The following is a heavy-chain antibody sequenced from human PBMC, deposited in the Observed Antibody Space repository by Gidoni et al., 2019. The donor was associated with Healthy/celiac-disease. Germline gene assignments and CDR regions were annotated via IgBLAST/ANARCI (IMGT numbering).Heavy chain of an antibody. CDR3: ARCPSHYDILTVQPSSLDY. CDR1: GGSFSGYY. V-gene: IGHV4-34*01. J-gene: IGHJ4*02. CDR2: INTSGRT. D-gene: IGHD3-9*01. Sequence: QVQLKQWGAGLLKPSETLSLTCAVYGGSFSGYYWSWSRQPPGKGVEWIGEINTSGRTNYNPALRSRVTISGDTSKNQFSLELSAVTAADTAVYYCARCPSHYDILTVQPSSLDYWGQGTLVTVSS.